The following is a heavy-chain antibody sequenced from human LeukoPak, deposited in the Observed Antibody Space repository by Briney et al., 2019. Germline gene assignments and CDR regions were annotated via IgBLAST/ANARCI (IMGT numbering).Heavy chain of an antibody. CDR3: ARAGHCTNGICYTADFDY. Sequence: GGSLRLSCASSGFTFTSYWMTWVRQAAGKGLEWVANIRQDGSEKYYVDSVKGRFTISRDNSKNTLYLQMNSLRAEDTAVYYCARAGHCTNGICYTADFDYWGQGTLVTVSS. CDR1: GFTFTSYW. J-gene: IGHJ4*02. D-gene: IGHD2-8*01. V-gene: IGHV3-7*03. CDR2: IRQDGSEK.